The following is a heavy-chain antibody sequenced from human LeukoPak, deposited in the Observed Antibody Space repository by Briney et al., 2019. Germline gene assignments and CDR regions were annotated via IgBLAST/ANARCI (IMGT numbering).Heavy chain of an antibody. CDR3: ARGSQYSAYNWFDP. D-gene: IGHD5-18*01. Sequence: SETLSLTCAVYGGSFSGYYWGWIRQPPGKGLEWIGEINHSGSTNYNPSLKSRVTISVDTSKNQFSLKLSSVTAADTAVYYCARGSQYSAYNWFDPWGQGTLVTVSS. CDR1: GGSFSGYY. J-gene: IGHJ5*02. CDR2: INHSGST. V-gene: IGHV4-34*01.